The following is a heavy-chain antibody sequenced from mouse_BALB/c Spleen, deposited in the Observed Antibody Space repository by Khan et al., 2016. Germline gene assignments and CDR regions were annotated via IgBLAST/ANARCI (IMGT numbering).Heavy chain of an antibody. CDR3: ARAGYYGYLAY. V-gene: IGHV4-1*02. D-gene: IGHD1-1*01. CDR2: INPDSRTI. CDR1: GFDFRRYW. J-gene: IGHJ3*01. Sequence: VQSGGSLKLSCAASGFDFRRYWMSWVRQAPGKGLEWIGEINPDSRTINYSPSLKDKFTISRDNAKSTLYLQMSKVRSEYTALYYCARAGYYGYLAYWGQGTLVSVSA.